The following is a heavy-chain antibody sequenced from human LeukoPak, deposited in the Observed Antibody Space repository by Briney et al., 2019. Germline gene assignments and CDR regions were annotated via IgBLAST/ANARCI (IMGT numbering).Heavy chain of an antibody. V-gene: IGHV3-66*01. CDR3: VTSIRGHYNFALGV. CDR1: GFTVNSNY. Sequence: GGSLRLSCVASGFTVNSNYMSWVRQAPGKGLECLSFIYSGGTTYYADSVTGRFTISRDNSKNTLYLQMNSLTVEDTAVYYCVTSIRGHYNFALGVWGQGTTVSVSS. D-gene: IGHD6-6*01. CDR2: IYSGGTT. J-gene: IGHJ6*02.